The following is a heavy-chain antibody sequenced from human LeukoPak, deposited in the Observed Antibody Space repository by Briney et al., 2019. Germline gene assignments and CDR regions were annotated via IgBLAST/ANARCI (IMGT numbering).Heavy chain of an antibody. CDR1: GFIFSSYG. CDR3: AKDQSTTPDAFDI. Sequence: GGSQRLSCAASGFIFSSYGMHWVRQAPGKGLEWVAFIRYDGSNKYYADFVKGRFTISRDNSKNTLYLQMNSLRAEDTAVYYCAKDQSTTPDAFDIWGQGTMVTVSS. CDR2: IRYDGSNK. J-gene: IGHJ3*02. D-gene: IGHD1-7*01. V-gene: IGHV3-30*02.